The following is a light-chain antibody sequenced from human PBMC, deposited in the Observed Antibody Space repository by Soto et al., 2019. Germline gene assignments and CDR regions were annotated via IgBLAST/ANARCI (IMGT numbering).Light chain of an antibody. V-gene: IGKV3-11*01. CDR2: DAS. J-gene: IGKJ4*01. CDR3: QQRSNWPLT. Sequence: EIVLTQSPATLSLSPGERATLSCRASQSVSGYLAWYQQKPGQAPRLLMYDASNRATGISARFSGSGSGTDFTLSISSLEPEDFAVYYCQQRSNWPLTFGGGTKVEIK. CDR1: QSVSGY.